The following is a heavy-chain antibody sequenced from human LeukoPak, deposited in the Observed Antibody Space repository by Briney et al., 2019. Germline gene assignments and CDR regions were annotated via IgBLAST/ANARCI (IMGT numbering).Heavy chain of an antibody. Sequence: GGSLRLSCAASGFTFSSYWMTWVRQAPGKGLEWVANIKQDGSEKYYVDSVKGRFTISRDNYKNTLYLQMNSLRAEDTAVYYCGLAAAGTAGYYWGQGTLVTVSS. CDR2: IKQDGSEK. CDR3: GLAAAGTAGYY. J-gene: IGHJ4*02. V-gene: IGHV3-7*03. D-gene: IGHD6-13*01. CDR1: GFTFSSYW.